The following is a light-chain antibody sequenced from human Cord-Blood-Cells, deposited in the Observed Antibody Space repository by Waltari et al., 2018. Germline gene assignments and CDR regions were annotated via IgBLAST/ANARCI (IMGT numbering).Light chain of an antibody. CDR1: QSVSSN. V-gene: IGKV3-15*01. CDR3: QQYNNWPPYS. J-gene: IGKJ2*03. CDR2: GAS. Sequence: EIVMTQSPATLSVSPRERATISCSASQSVSSNLAWYQQKPGQAPRLLIYGASTRATGIPARFSGSGSGTEFTLTISSLQSEDFAVYYCQQYNNWPPYSFGQGTKLEIK.